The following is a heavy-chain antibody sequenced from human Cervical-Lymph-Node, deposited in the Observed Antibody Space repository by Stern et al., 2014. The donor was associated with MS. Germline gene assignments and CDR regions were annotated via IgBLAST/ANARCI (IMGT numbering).Heavy chain of an antibody. CDR3: ALSSETSDRWYELGYDL. V-gene: IGHV1-69*01. D-gene: IGHD6-13*01. CDR1: GGTFSKFP. Sequence: QVQLVQSGAEVTKPGSSVKVSCKASGGTFSKFPSSWVRQAPGQGLEWMRGIFPDFRTQTYAQEFRGRVTITADVSTSTLYMELSSLRSDDAAVYYCALSSETSDRWYELGYDLWGQGTLVTVSS. CDR2: IFPDFRTQ. J-gene: IGHJ5*02.